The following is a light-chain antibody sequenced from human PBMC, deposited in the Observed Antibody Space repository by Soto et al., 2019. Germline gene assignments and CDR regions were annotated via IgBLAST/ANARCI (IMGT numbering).Light chain of an antibody. CDR1: SSVVGGYNY. CDR3: CSYAGSYTYV. Sequence: QSALTQPRSVSGSPGQSVAISCTGTSSVVGGYNYVSWYQQHPGKAPKLMISDVSKRPSGVPDRFSGSKSDNTASLTISGLQAEDEADYYRCSYAGSYTYVFGTGTKVTVL. CDR2: DVS. V-gene: IGLV2-11*01. J-gene: IGLJ1*01.